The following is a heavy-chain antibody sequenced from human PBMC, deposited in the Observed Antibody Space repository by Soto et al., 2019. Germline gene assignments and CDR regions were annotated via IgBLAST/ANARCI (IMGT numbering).Heavy chain of an antibody. J-gene: IGHJ4*02. CDR3: ARQHRVYDILTGYMYYFDY. V-gene: IGHV4-59*08. D-gene: IGHD3-9*01. Sequence: ASETLSLTCTVSGGSISSYYWSWIRQPPGKGLEWIGYIYYSGSTNYNPSLKSRVTISVDTSKNQFSLKLSSVTAADTAVYYCARQHRVYDILTGYMYYFDYWGQGTLVTVSS. CDR1: GGSISSYY. CDR2: IYYSGST.